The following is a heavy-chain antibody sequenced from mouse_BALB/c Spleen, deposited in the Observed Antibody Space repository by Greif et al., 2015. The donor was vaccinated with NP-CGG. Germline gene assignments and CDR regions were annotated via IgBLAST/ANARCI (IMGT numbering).Heavy chain of an antibody. V-gene: IGHV5-9-2*01. CDR1: GYTFSSYG. D-gene: IGHD2-4*01. CDR2: ISGGGSYT. CDR3: ARAMITTRSVYAMDY. Sequence: EVKLMESGGGLVKPGGSLKLSCAAPGYTFSSYGMSWVRQTPEKRLEWVATISGGGSYTYYPDSVKGRFTISRDNAKNNLYLQMSSLRSEDTALYYCARAMITTRSVYAMDYWGQGTSVTVSS. J-gene: IGHJ4*01.